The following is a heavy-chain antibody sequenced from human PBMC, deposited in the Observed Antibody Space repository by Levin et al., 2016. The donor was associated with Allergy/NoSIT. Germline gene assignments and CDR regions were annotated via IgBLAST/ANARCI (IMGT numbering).Heavy chain of an antibody. V-gene: IGHV4-4*02. Sequence: WIRQPPGKGLEWIGEIYHSGSTNYNPSLKSRVTISVDKSKNQFSLKLSSVTATDTAVYYCARLLTTTTDCSSTSCYYTSYYYYYYGMDVWGQGTTVTVSS. CDR3: ARLLTTTTDCSSTSCYYTSYYYYYYGMDV. J-gene: IGHJ6*02. D-gene: IGHD2-2*01. CDR2: IYHSGST.